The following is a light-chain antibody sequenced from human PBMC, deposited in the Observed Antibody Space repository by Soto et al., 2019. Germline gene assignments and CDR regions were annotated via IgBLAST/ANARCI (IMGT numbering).Light chain of an antibody. CDR3: TSWTTSTTMK. J-gene: IGLJ2*01. Sequence: QSVLTQPASVSGSPGQSITISCTGTSSDVGAYNYVSWYQQHPGKAPKLMIYDVNIRPSGVSNRFSGSKSGNTASPTISGLQAEDEADYYCTSWTTSTTMKFGGGTKVTVL. CDR1: SSDVGAYNY. CDR2: DVN. V-gene: IGLV2-14*01.